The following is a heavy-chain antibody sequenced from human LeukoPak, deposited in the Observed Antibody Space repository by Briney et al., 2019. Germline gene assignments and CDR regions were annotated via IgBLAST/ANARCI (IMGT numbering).Heavy chain of an antibody. V-gene: IGHV1-46*01. CDR3: ARDRKSFIAAAATDWFDP. Sequence: GASVKVSCKPSGYTFTSYYMHWVRQAPGQGLEWMGIINPSGGSTSYAQKFQGRVTMTRDTSTSTVYMELSSLRPEDTAVYYCARDRKSFIAAAATDWFDPWGQGTLVTVSS. J-gene: IGHJ5*02. CDR2: INPSGGST. D-gene: IGHD6-13*01. CDR1: GYTFTSYY.